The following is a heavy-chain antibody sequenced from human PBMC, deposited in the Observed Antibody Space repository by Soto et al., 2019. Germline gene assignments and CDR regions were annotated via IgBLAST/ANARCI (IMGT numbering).Heavy chain of an antibody. D-gene: IGHD2-8*02. CDR3: VSWSVKNL. J-gene: IGHJ4*02. CDR2: TNEDGSDK. CDR1: GFTFRSYW. V-gene: IGHV3-7*01. Sequence: GGSLILSCAGSGFTFRSYWMSWVRQAPGHGLEWVAHTNEDGSDKRYVDAVKGRFTISRDNGRNSLYLQMICLRVEYTALYYCVSWSVKNLWGQGTPVTVSS.